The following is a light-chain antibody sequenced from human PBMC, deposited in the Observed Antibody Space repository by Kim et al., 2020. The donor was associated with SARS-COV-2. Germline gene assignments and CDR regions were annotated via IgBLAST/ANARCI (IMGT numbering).Light chain of an antibody. J-gene: IGLJ3*02. V-gene: IGLV1-40*01. CDR2: GNT. CDR1: SSNVGAGYD. Sequence: QRVTISCTGSSSNVGAGYDVQWYQQLPGAAPKILIYGNTNRPSGVPDRFSGSKSGTSASLAISGLQAEDEADYYCQSYDSSLSGSVFGGGTQLTVL. CDR3: QSYDSSLSGSV.